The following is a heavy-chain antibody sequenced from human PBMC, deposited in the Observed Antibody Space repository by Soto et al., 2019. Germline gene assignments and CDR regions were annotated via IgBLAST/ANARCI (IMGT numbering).Heavy chain of an antibody. Sequence: ASVKVSCKTSGYTFTDYYTHRVRQAPGQGLEWMGWMNPKSGGAYFAQKFQGRVTLTRDTSIGTAYIEVNSLTSDDTAVYFRTRENIENSDGLYDAFDIWGQGTTVTVSS. J-gene: IGHJ3*02. CDR2: MNPKSGGA. CDR3: TRENIENSDGLYDAFDI. D-gene: IGHD5-18*01. CDR1: GYTFTDYY. V-gene: IGHV1-2*02.